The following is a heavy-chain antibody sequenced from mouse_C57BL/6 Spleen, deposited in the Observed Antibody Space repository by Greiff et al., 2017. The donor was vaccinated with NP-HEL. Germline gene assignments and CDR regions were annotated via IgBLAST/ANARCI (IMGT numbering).Heavy chain of an antibody. D-gene: IGHD6-1*01. Sequence: VQLQQSGAELMKPGASVKLSCKATGYTFTGYWIEWVKQRPGHGLEWIGEILPGSGSTNYNAKFKGKATFTADTSSNTAYMQLSSLTTEDSAIYYCVCLRAYWGKGTLVTVSA. CDR2: ILPGSGST. CDR3: VCLRAY. V-gene: IGHV1-9*01. CDR1: GYTFTGYW. J-gene: IGHJ3*01.